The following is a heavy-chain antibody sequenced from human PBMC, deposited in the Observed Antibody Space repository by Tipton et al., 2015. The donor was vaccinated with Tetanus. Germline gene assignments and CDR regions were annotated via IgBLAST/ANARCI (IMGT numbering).Heavy chain of an antibody. CDR2: ISSSSSYT. V-gene: IGHV3-11*06. D-gene: IGHD3-10*01. CDR1: GFTFSDYY. CDR3: ARSNMVRGVYYFDY. J-gene: IGHJ4*02. Sequence: SLRLSCAASGFTFSDYYMSWIRQAPGKGLEWVSYISSSSSYTNYADSVKGRFTISRDNAKNSLYLQMNSLRAEDTAVYYCARSNMVRGVYYFDYWGQGTLVTVSS.